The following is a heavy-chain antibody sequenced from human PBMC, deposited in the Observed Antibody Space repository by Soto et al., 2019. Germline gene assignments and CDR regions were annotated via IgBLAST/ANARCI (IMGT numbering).Heavy chain of an antibody. CDR1: GGSISRYY. J-gene: IGHJ5*02. Sequence: QVQLQESGPGVVKASETLSLTCSVSGGSISRYYWSWIRQPPGKGLEWIGYAYYSGDTGYNPSLQRRVTRAVDTSKNQVSLKLTSVTAADTAVYYCARDRSTYGGGGTGEVKENWFDPWGQGALVTVSS. D-gene: IGHD2-8*01. CDR3: ARDRSTYGGGGTGEVKENWFDP. V-gene: IGHV4-59*01. CDR2: AYYSGDT.